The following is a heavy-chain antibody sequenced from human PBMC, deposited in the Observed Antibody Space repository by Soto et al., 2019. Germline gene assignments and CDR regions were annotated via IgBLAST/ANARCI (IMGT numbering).Heavy chain of an antibody. Sequence: SETLSLTCTVSGDSISSHYWSWIRQPPGKGLEWIGFGSTKYNPSLKSRIRISVDTSKNQFSLNLTSATAADTAVYYCARFSTSASGRYYTLDYWGQGTLVTVSS. V-gene: IGHV4-59*11. CDR2: GST. J-gene: IGHJ4*02. CDR3: ARFSTSASGRYYTLDY. D-gene: IGHD3-10*01. CDR1: GDSISSHY.